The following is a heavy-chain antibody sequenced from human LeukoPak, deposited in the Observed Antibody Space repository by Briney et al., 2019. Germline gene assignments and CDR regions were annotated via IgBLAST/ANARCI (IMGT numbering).Heavy chain of an antibody. J-gene: IGHJ4*02. CDR1: GFTVSSNY. Sequence: GGSLRLSCAASGFTVSSNYMSWVRQAPGKGLEWVSVIYSGGSTYYADSVKGRFTSSRDNSKNTLYLQMNSLRAEDTAVYYCARFEQWLAYFDYWGQETLVTVSS. D-gene: IGHD6-19*01. CDR3: ARFEQWLAYFDY. CDR2: IYSGGST. V-gene: IGHV3-53*01.